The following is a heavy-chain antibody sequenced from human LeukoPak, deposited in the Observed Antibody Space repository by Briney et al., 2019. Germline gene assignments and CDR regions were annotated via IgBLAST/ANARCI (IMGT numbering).Heavy chain of an antibody. CDR3: ARVAGNDAFDI. Sequence: KSSETLSLTCTVSGGSINSDYWSWIRQPPGKGLEWIGYIYYSGSTNYSPSLKSRVTISVDTSKNQFSLKLSSVTAADTAVYYCARVAGNDAFDIWGQGTMVTVSS. V-gene: IGHV4-59*01. CDR2: IYYSGST. J-gene: IGHJ3*02. CDR1: GGSINSDY.